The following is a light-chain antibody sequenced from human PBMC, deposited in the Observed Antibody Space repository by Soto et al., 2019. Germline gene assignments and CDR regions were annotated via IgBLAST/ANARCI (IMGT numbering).Light chain of an antibody. CDR1: QSVSSY. J-gene: IGKJ1*01. CDR3: QQRSNWPPT. V-gene: IGKV3-11*01. CDR2: DAS. Sequence: EIVLTPSPATLSLSPGERVMLSCRASQSVSSYLAWYQQKPGQAPRLLIYDASNRATGIPARFSGSGSGTDFTLTISSLEPEDFAVYYCQQRSNWPPTFGQGTKVDIK.